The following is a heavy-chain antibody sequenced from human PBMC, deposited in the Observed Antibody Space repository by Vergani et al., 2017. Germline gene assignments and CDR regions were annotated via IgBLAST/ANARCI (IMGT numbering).Heavy chain of an antibody. J-gene: IGHJ3*01. Sequence: QVQLVESGGGLVKPGRTLRLACAASGFTFSDYYMSWIRPAPGTGREWVSYINSSGSTIYYGDSVKGRFTISRANAKNSLYLQIHSLRAEDTAVYYCALESMATGAFDFWGQGTMVTVSS. CDR2: INSSGSTI. D-gene: IGHD5-24*01. V-gene: IGHV3-11*01. CDR1: GFTFSDYY. CDR3: ALESMATGAFDF.